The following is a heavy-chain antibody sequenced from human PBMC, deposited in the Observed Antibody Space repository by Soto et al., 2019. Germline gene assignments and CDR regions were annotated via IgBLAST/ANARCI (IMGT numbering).Heavy chain of an antibody. Sequence: QVQLQESGPGLVKPSETLSLTCTVSGGSISSYYWSWIRQPPGKGLEWIGYIYYSGSTNYNPSLQSRVTISVDTSKNQFSLKLSSVTAADTAVYYCARRYGDASDIWGQGTMVTVSS. D-gene: IGHD1-20*01. J-gene: IGHJ3*02. CDR3: ARRYGDASDI. CDR2: IYYSGST. CDR1: GGSISSYY. V-gene: IGHV4-59*08.